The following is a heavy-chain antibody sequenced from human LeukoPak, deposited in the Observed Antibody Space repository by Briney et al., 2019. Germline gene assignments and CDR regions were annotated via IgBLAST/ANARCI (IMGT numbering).Heavy chain of an antibody. D-gene: IGHD6-13*01. J-gene: IGHJ3*02. CDR3: ARGPHDIAAAGTGAFDI. CDR1: GDSVSSNSAA. Sequence: SQTLSLTCAISGDSVSSNSAAWNWIRQSPSRGLEWLGRTYYRSKWYNDYAVSVKSRITINPNTSKNQFSLQLNSVTPEDTAVYYCARGPHDIAAAGTGAFDIWGQGTMVTVSS. V-gene: IGHV6-1*01. CDR2: TYYRSKWYN.